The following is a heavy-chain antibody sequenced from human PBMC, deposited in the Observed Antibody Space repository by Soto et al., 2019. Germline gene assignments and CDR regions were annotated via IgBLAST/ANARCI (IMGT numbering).Heavy chain of an antibody. CDR2: LYYSGSP. CDR1: GGSINSYY. V-gene: IGHV4-59*01. CDR3: VRRGPDGIAARPSAFEI. D-gene: IGHD6-6*01. J-gene: IGHJ3*02. Sequence: QVQLQESGPGLVKPSETLSLTCTVSGGSINSYYWNWIRQPPGNGLEWIGPLYYSGSPNYNPSLTSRVTMSLVPSKIQSPLMLNSLTTADTAVYYCVRRGPDGIAARPSAFEIGGQGTIVTVSS.